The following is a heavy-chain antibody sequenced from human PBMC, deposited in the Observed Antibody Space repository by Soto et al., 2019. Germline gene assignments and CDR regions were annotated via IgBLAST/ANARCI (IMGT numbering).Heavy chain of an antibody. CDR1: GFTFSSYA. V-gene: IGHV3-30-3*01. Sequence: GGSLRLSCASSGFTFSSYAMHWVRQAPGKGLEWVAVISYDGSNKYYADSVKGRFTISRDNSKNTLYLQMNSLRAEDTAVYYCARDPVGIVVVPAAMALAYDLWGQGTRVTV. CDR2: ISYDGSNK. J-gene: IGHJ3*01. D-gene: IGHD2-2*01. CDR3: ARDPVGIVVVPAAMALAYDL.